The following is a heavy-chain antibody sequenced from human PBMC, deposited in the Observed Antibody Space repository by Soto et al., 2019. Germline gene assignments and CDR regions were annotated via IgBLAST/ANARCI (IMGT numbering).Heavy chain of an antibody. CDR3: GKFRGQAYSYYHMDV. V-gene: IGHV3-23*01. CDR2: AGSGASR. Sequence: EVQLLESGGGLVQPGGSLRLACAASGFNFGTYAMGWVRQAPGRGLEWVSSAGSGASRYYADSVRGRFTVSRDTSKSTLHLEMSSLRAEDTALYYCGKFRGQAYSYYHMDVWGKGTTVTVSS. J-gene: IGHJ6*03. CDR1: GFNFGTYA.